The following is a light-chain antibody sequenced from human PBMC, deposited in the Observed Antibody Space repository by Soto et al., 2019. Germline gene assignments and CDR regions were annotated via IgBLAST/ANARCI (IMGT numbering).Light chain of an antibody. CDR1: RGISSY. J-gene: IGKJ5*01. CDR2: AAS. Sequence: DIQLTQSPSFMSASVGDRVTITCRASRGISSYLAWYQQKPGKAPKLLIYAASTLHTGVPSRFSGSGSGTEFTLTISSLKNEDFATYYCQQLNSYIITFGQGTRLEIK. V-gene: IGKV1-9*01. CDR3: QQLNSYIIT.